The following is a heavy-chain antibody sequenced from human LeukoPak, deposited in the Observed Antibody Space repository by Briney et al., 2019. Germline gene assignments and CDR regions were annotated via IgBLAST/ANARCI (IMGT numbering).Heavy chain of an antibody. V-gene: IGHV4-59*01. CDR1: GGSISSYY. J-gene: IGHJ4*02. CDR3: ARERGVRDFDY. CDR2: IYYSGST. D-gene: IGHD2-21*01. Sequence: PSETLSLTCTVSGGSISSYYWSWIRQPPGKGLEWIGYIYYSGSTNYNPSLKSRVTISVDTSKNQFSLKLSSVTVADTAVYYCARERGVRDFDYWGQGTLVTVSS.